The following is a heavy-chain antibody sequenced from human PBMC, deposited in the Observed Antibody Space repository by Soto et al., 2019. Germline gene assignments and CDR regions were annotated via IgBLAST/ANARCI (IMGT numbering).Heavy chain of an antibody. CDR2: ISKSDYT. J-gene: IGHJ4*02. D-gene: IGHD2-2*01. Sequence: GSLGLSCTVSGFAFNNYGINWVRQAPGKGLEWVSSISKSDYTYYSDSVKGRFAISRDNAKSSVSLQMNTLRVEDTAVYYCAREDSIIIPAVSDFWGQGTLVTVSS. V-gene: IGHV3-21*01. CDR1: GFAFNNYG. CDR3: AREDSIIIPAVSDF.